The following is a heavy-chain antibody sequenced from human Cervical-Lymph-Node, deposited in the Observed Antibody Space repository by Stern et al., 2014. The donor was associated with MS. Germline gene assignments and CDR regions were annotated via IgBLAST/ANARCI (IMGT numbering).Heavy chain of an antibody. Sequence: QMQLVQSGAEVQKPGSSVKVSCRASGGTFSSSDISWVRQAPGQVLEWIGVISPIIGTANYAQKYQGRVTITADESTSTAYMELSSLRSEDTAIYYCALGGFGHYFEYWGQGTLVTVSS. CDR1: GGTFSSSD. V-gene: IGHV1-69*01. CDR3: ALGGFGHYFEY. CDR2: ISPIIGTA. J-gene: IGHJ4*02. D-gene: IGHD3-10*01.